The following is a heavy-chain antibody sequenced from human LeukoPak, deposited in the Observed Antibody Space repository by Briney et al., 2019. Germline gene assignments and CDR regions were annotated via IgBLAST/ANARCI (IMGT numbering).Heavy chain of an antibody. CDR2: IKEDGSKT. CDR3: ARDYANIVDY. J-gene: IGHJ4*02. V-gene: IGHV3-7*03. D-gene: IGHD3-16*01. Sequence: GGSLRLSCAASGFTFRSYWMSLVRQVPGKGLQWVANIKEDGSKTYYVDSVKGRFTISRDNAKNSLCLEMNSLRADDTAVYYCARDYANIVDYWGQGTLVTVSS. CDR1: GFTFRSYW.